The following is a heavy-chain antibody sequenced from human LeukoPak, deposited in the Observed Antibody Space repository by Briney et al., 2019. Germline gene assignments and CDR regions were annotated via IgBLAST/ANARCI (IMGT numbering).Heavy chain of an antibody. CDR1: GFTFSSYA. Sequence: PGGSLRLSCAASGFTFSSYAMSWVRQAPGKGLEWVSAISGSGGSTYYADSVKGRFTISRDNSKNTLHLQMNSLRAEDTAVYHCARCTGGSCYSAAGSWGQGTLVTVSS. CDR2: ISGSGGST. V-gene: IGHV3-23*01. D-gene: IGHD2-15*01. CDR3: ARCTGGSCYSAAGS. J-gene: IGHJ5*02.